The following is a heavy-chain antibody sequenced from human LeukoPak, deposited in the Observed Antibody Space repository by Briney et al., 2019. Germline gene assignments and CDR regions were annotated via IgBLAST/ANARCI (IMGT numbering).Heavy chain of an antibody. CDR3: ARSLGGDYLGAR. D-gene: IGHD2-21*01. V-gene: IGHV3-21*01. Sequence: PGGSLRPSCAASGFTFSNFIMNWVRQAPGKGLEWVSSISTTSSYISYTDSVKGRFTLSRDNAKNSLYLQMNNLRAEDTAVYYCARSLGGDYLGARWGQGTLVTVSA. J-gene: IGHJ4*02. CDR2: ISTTSSYI. CDR1: GFTFSNFI.